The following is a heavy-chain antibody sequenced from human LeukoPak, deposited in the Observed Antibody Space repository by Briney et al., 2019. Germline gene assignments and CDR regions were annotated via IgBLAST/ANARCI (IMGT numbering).Heavy chain of an antibody. CDR3: ANGFGAKSNPQYKSGEYFQH. CDR1: GFTFSSYG. D-gene: IGHD3-16*01. V-gene: IGHV3-30*18. J-gene: IGHJ1*01. Sequence: GGSLRLSCAASGFTFSSYGMHWVRQAPGKGLEWVAVISYDGGNKYYADSVKGRFTISRDNSKNTLYLQMNSLRAEDTAVYYCANGFGAKSNPQYKSGEYFQHWGQGTLVTVSS. CDR2: ISYDGGNK.